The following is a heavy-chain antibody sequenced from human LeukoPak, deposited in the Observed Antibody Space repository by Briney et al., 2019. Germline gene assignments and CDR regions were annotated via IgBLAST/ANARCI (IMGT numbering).Heavy chain of an antibody. Sequence: PSETLSLTCGVYGGSFSGYYWSWIRQPPGKGLEWIGEINHSGSTNYNPSLKSRVTISVDTSKNQFSLKLSSVTAADTAVYYCARARQYSYGYRTLYYFDYWGQGTLVTVSS. CDR1: GGSFSGYY. V-gene: IGHV4-34*01. J-gene: IGHJ4*02. CDR2: INHSGST. CDR3: ARARQYSYGYRTLYYFDY. D-gene: IGHD5-18*01.